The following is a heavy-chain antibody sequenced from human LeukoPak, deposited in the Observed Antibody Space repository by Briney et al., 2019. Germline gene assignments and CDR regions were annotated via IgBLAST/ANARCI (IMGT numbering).Heavy chain of an antibody. CDR3: ARDGGYCSGGSCYYYFDY. D-gene: IGHD2-15*01. Sequence: SETLSLTCTVSGGSISSSSYYWGWIRQPPGKGLEWIGSIYHSGSTYYNPSLKSRVTISVDTSKNQFSLKLSSVTAADTAVYYCARDGGYCSGGSCYYYFDYWGQGTLVTVSS. CDR1: GGSISSSSYY. V-gene: IGHV4-39*07. J-gene: IGHJ4*02. CDR2: IYHSGST.